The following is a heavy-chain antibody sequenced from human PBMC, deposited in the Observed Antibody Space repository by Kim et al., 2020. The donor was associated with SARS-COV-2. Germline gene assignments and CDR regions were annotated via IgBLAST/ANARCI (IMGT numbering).Heavy chain of an antibody. Sequence: SETLSLTCTVSGGSISSYYWSWIRQPPGKGLEWIGYIYYSGSTNYNPSLKSRVTISVDTSKNQFSLKLSSVTAADTAVYYCARDHGYSSSWYGPYYYYGMDVWGQGTTVTVSS. J-gene: IGHJ6*02. CDR1: GGSISSYY. CDR3: ARDHGYSSSWYGPYYYYGMDV. CDR2: IYYSGST. D-gene: IGHD6-13*01. V-gene: IGHV4-59*01.